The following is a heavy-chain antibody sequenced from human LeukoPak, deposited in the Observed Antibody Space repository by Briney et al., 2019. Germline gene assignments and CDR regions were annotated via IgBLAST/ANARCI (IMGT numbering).Heavy chain of an antibody. CDR1: GGSISSGGYY. D-gene: IGHD6-13*01. J-gene: IGHJ6*02. CDR3: ARDRLAAAETGYYYFYRMDV. CDR2: IYYSGST. Sequence: PSQTLSLTCTVSGGSISSGGYYWSWIRQHPGKGLEWIGYIYYSGSTYYNPSLKSRVTISVDTSKNQFSLKLSSVTAADTAGYYCARDRLAAAETGYYYFYRMDVLGQGTTVTVSS. V-gene: IGHV4-31*03.